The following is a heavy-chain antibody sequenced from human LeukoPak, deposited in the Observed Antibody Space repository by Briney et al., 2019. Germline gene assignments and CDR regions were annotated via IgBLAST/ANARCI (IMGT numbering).Heavy chain of an antibody. CDR2: MRYNGQLQ. J-gene: IGHJ4*02. CDR3: VKDQAGG. Sequence: GGSLRLSCDASGFTFSDYGMHWVRQAPGKGLEWVAFMRYNGQLQMYADSVRGRFIISRDNSMNRMYLQLNNVRSEDTAVYYCVKDQAGGWGQGTLVTVSS. V-gene: IGHV3-30*02. CDR1: GFTFSDYG. D-gene: IGHD6-19*01.